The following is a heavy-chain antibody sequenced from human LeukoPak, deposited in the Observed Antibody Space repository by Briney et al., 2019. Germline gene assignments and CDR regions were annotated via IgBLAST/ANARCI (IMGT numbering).Heavy chain of an antibody. J-gene: IGHJ6*03. CDR1: GYTFTSYD. CDR3: ARCASAYYDFWSGYSGYYMDV. V-gene: IGHV1-8*03. CDR2: MNPNSGNT. D-gene: IGHD3-3*01. Sequence: GASVKVSCKASGYTFTSYDINWVRQATGQGLEWMGWMNPNSGNTGYAQKFQGRVTITRNTSISTAYMELSSLRSEDTAVYYCARCASAYYDFWSGYSGYYMDVWGKGTTVTVSS.